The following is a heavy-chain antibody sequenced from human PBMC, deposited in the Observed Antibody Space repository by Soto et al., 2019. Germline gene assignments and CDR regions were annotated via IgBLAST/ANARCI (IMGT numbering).Heavy chain of an antibody. J-gene: IGHJ5*02. V-gene: IGHV4-34*01. D-gene: IGHD3-10*01. Sequence: LVMLCVTCGVEGGSCVGYGGSCIRQTPGKGLEWIGEINHSGSTNYNPSLKSRVTISVDTSKNQFSLKLSSVTAADTAVYYCARGRLLWFGEFSNWFDPWGQGTLVTVSS. CDR1: GGSCVGYG. CDR3: ARGRLLWFGEFSNWFDP. CDR2: INHSGST.